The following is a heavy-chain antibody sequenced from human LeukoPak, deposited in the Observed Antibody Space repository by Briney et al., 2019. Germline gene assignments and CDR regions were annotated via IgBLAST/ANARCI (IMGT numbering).Heavy chain of an antibody. D-gene: IGHD2-2*01. CDR2: IQTDGSDK. Sequence: TGGSLRLSCAASGINFRASGMHWVRQAPGMGLEWVTFIQTDGSDKYYAASVAGRFTISRDNSKNTVYLHMNSLRPDDTALYYCAREGGTVVVGRFDYWGQGTLVTVSS. CDR1: GINFRASG. CDR3: AREGGTVVVGRFDY. V-gene: IGHV3-30*02. J-gene: IGHJ4*02.